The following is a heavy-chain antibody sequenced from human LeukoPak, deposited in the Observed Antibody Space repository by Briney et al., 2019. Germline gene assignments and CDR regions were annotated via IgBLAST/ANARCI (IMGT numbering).Heavy chain of an antibody. D-gene: IGHD3-22*01. CDR1: GFTFSSYG. CDR2: ISYDGSNK. J-gene: IGHJ4*02. V-gene: IGHV3-30*18. Sequence: GGSLRLSCAASGFTFSSYGMHWVRQAPGKGLEWVAVISYDGSNKYYADSVKGRFTISRDNSKNTLYLQMNSLRAEDTAVYYCAKVLTMIVGYWGQGTLVTVSS. CDR3: AKVLTMIVGY.